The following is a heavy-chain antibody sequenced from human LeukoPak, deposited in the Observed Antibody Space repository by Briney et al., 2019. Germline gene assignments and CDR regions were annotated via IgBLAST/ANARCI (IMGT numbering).Heavy chain of an antibody. J-gene: IGHJ4*02. D-gene: IGHD5-12*01. CDR3: AREGVDIVTYDY. Sequence: GGSLRLSCAASGFTFSRYWMSWVRQAPGKGLEWVANIKQDGSEKYYVNPVKGRFTISRDNAKNSVYLQMNSLRVEDTAIYYCAREGVDIVTYDYWGQGTLVTVSS. V-gene: IGHV3-7*03. CDR1: GFTFSRYW. CDR2: IKQDGSEK.